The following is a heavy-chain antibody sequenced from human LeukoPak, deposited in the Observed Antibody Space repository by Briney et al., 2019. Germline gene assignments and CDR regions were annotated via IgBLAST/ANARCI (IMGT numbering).Heavy chain of an antibody. Sequence: GGSLRLSCAASGFTFSSYAMSWVRQASGKGLEWVSAISGSGGSTYYADSVKGRFTISRDNSKNTLYLQMNSLRAEDTAVYYCAKDSLYSSSWYTYYSDYWGQGTLVTVSS. CDR2: ISGSGGST. D-gene: IGHD6-13*01. J-gene: IGHJ4*02. CDR3: AKDSLYSSSWYTYYSDY. V-gene: IGHV3-23*01. CDR1: GFTFSSYA.